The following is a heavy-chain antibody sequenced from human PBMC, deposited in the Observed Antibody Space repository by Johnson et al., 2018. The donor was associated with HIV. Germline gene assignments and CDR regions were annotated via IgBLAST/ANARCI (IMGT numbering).Heavy chain of an antibody. V-gene: IGHV3-30*04. D-gene: IGHD3-22*01. CDR2: ISYDGSNK. CDR1: GFTFSSYA. Sequence: QMQLVESGGGVVQPGRSLRLSCAASGFTFSSYAMHWVRQAPGKGLEWVAVISYDGSNKYYADSVKGRFTISRDNYKNTLYLQMNSLRAEDTAVYYCARDGTRYYYDSSGSRGTFDIWGQGTMVTVSS. J-gene: IGHJ3*02. CDR3: ARDGTRYYYDSSGSRGTFDI.